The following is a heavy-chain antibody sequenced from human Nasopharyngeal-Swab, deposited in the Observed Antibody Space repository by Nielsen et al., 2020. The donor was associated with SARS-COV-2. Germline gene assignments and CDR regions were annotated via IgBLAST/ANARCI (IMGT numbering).Heavy chain of an antibody. CDR2: IIPIFGTA. Sequence: SVKVSCKASGGTFSSYAISWVRQAPGQGLEWMGGIIPIFGTANYAQKFQGRVTITADKSTSTAYMELSSLRSEDTAVYYCARSRKDGYNYSPDYWGRGTLVTVSS. CDR3: ARSRKDGYNYSPDY. V-gene: IGHV1-69*06. CDR1: GGTFSSYA. D-gene: IGHD5-24*01. J-gene: IGHJ2*01.